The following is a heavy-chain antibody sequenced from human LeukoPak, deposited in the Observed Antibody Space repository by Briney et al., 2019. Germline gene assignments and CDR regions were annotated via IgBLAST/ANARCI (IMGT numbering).Heavy chain of an antibody. CDR1: GGTFSSYA. CDR3: ASGRWLQFYYFDY. Sequence: SVKVSCKASGGTFSSYASSWARQDPGQGLEWMGGIIPIFGTANYAQKFQGRVTITTDESTSTAYMELSSLRSEDTAVYYCASGRWLQFYYFDYWGQGTLVTVSS. CDR2: IIPIFGTA. D-gene: IGHD5-24*01. V-gene: IGHV1-69*05. J-gene: IGHJ4*02.